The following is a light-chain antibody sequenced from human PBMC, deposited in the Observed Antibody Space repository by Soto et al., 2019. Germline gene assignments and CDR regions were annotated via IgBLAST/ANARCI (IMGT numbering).Light chain of an antibody. Sequence: QSVLTQPASVSGSPGQSITISCTGTSSDVGSYNLVSWYQHHPGTAPKLIIYEVTKRPSGVSNRFSASKSGNTASLTISGLQAEDDADYYCCSYAPTXNSYVFGSGTKVTVL. J-gene: IGLJ1*01. CDR1: SSDVGSYNL. V-gene: IGLV2-23*02. CDR2: EVT. CDR3: CSYAPTXNSYV.